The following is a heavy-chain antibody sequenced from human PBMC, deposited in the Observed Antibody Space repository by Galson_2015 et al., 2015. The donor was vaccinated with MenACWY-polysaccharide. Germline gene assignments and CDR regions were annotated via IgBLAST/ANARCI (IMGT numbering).Heavy chain of an antibody. Sequence: SLRLSCAVSELTFNTYAMTWVRQAPGKGLEWVATISGSGFSIHHADSVKGRFTISRDNSKNTVFLLMNNLKAADTAVYYCAKNTSQAAGSAPYYYGLDVWGPGTTVTVSS. J-gene: IGHJ6*02. V-gene: IGHV3-23*01. CDR1: ELTFNTYA. CDR2: ISGSGFSI. D-gene: IGHD6-13*01. CDR3: AKNTSQAAGSAPYYYGLDV.